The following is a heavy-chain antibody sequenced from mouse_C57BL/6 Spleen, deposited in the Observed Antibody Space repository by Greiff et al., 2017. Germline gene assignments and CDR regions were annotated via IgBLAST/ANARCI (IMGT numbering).Heavy chain of an antibody. Sequence: VQLQQSGAELARPGASVKLSCKASGYTFTSSGISWVKQRTGQGLEWIGEIYPRSGNTYYNEKFKGKATLTADKSSSTAYMELRSLTSEDSAVYFCARLGGYYAYFDYWGQGTTLTVSS. CDR2: IYPRSGNT. CDR3: ARLGGYYAYFDY. J-gene: IGHJ2*01. V-gene: IGHV1-81*01. D-gene: IGHD2-3*01. CDR1: GYTFTSSG.